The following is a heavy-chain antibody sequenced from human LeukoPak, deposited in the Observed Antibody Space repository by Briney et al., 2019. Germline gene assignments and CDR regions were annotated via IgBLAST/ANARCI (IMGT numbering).Heavy chain of an antibody. V-gene: IGHV3-23*01. CDR2: ISGRP. J-gene: IGHJ4*02. CDR1: GFTFSSYA. D-gene: IGHD2/OR15-2a*01. Sequence: PGGSLRLSCAASGFTFSSYAMHWVRQAPGKGLEWVSAISGRPSYADSVKGRFTISRDNSKNTLYLQVNSLRAEDTAVYYCAKALDYWYFDYWGQGTLVTVSS. CDR3: AKALDYWYFDY.